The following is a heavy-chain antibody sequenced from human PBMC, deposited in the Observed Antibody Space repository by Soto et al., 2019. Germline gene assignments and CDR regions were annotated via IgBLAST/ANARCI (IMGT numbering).Heavy chain of an antibody. Sequence: QVQLQESGPGLVKPSQTLSLTCTVSGGSISSGGYYWSWIRQHPGKGLEWIGYIYYSGSTYYNPSLKSRVTLSVDPSKNQFSLKLSSVTAADTAVYYCARELRFGEDYYGMDVWGQGTTVTVSS. CDR3: ARELRFGEDYYGMDV. V-gene: IGHV4-31*03. D-gene: IGHD3-10*01. CDR1: GGSISSGGYY. CDR2: IYYSGST. J-gene: IGHJ6*02.